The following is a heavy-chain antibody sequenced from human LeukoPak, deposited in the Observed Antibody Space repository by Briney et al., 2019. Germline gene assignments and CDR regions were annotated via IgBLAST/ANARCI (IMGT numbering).Heavy chain of an antibody. J-gene: IGHJ4*02. CDR1: GFAFGDFA. Sequence: GGSLRLSCTASGFAFGDFAMNWVRQAPGKGLEWVGFIKTKLYGGTTEYAASVKGRFPISRDDSKAIAYLKMNSLKTEDTAVYYCTRDHRDDWNPGYYFDYWGQGTLVTVSS. CDR3: TRDHRDDWNPGYYFDY. V-gene: IGHV3-49*04. CDR2: IKTKLYGGTT. D-gene: IGHD1-1*01.